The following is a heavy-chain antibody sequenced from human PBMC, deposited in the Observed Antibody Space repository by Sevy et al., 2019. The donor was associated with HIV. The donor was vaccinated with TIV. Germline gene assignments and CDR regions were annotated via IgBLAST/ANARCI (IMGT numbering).Heavy chain of an antibody. D-gene: IGHD2-2*03. V-gene: IGHV1-18*01. CDR2: ITPHNGGT. CDR3: AIGRSPDSWMDYLEN. J-gene: IGHJ4*02. CDR1: GYIFTNYD. Sequence: ASVKVSCKASGYIFTNYDITWVRQAPGRGLEWMGWITPHNGGTIYAQKFQGRVTMTTDTVTRTSFMALTRLTSDDAGVYYFAIGRSPDSWMDYLENWARGTLVTCSS.